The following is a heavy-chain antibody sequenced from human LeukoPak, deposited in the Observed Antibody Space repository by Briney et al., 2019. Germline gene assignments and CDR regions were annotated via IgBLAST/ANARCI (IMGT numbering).Heavy chain of an antibody. Sequence: SVKVSCKASGDTFSSYTISWVRQAPGQGLEWMGRVLPIIHIPDYAQKFQDRVTITADTSTNTAYMELGSLRSEDTAVYYCARETEDDSIFGVVFGPLDYWGQGTLVTVSS. CDR3: ARETEDDSIFGVVFGPLDY. V-gene: IGHV1-69*04. CDR1: GDTFSSYT. CDR2: VLPIIHIP. D-gene: IGHD3-3*01. J-gene: IGHJ4*02.